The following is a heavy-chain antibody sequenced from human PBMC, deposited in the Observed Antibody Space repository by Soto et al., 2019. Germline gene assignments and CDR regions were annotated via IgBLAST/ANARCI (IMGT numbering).Heavy chain of an antibody. CDR1: GDTFTRYA. D-gene: IGHD4-17*01. CDR2: INTGNGNT. Sequence: GASVKVSCTASGDTFTRYAMHWVRQAPGQGLEWMGWINTGNGNTHYSQKFQGRVTFTRDASATTAYMEMSSLTSEDTAVYYCARNVDYFDPWGQGTLVTVSS. J-gene: IGHJ5*02. CDR3: ARNVDYFDP. V-gene: IGHV1-3*04.